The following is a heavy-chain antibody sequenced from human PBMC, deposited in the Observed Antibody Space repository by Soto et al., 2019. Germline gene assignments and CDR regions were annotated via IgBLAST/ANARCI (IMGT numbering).Heavy chain of an antibody. Sequence: GGSLRLSCAASGFTFSSYGMHWVRQAPGKGLEWGAVISYDGSNKYYADSVKGRFTIPRDNSKNTLYLQMNSLRAEDTAVYYCAKSLLGVVNLLPPEDYWGQGTLVTVSS. CDR3: AKSLLGVVNLLPPEDY. V-gene: IGHV3-30*18. J-gene: IGHJ4*02. CDR2: ISYDGSNK. D-gene: IGHD3-3*01. CDR1: GFTFSSYG.